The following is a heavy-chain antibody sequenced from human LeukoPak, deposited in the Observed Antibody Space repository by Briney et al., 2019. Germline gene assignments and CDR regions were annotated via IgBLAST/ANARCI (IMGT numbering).Heavy chain of an antibody. D-gene: IGHD2-15*01. Sequence: PSETLSLTCSVSDDSFSTHYWTWIRQPPGKGLEWIGYISSIGTTNYNPSLKSRVTISVDTSKKRFSLKMTSVTVADTAVYYCARLGYCSGSHCLDDYWGQGTLVTVSS. CDR1: DDSFSTHY. CDR3: ARLGYCSGSHCLDDY. V-gene: IGHV4-59*11. CDR2: ISSIGTT. J-gene: IGHJ4*02.